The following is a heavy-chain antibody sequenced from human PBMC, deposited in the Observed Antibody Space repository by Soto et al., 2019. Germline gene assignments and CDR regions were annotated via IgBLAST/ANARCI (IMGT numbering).Heavy chain of an antibody. Sequence: PSETLSLTCTVSGGSISSGGYYWSWIRQHPGKGLEWIGYIYNGGSTYYRPSLESRMHMSLDATRNHYSLRLTSVTAADTAVYFCARAPVGLDTISYFDYWGQGKLVTVYS. CDR3: ARAPVGLDTISYFDY. V-gene: IGHV4-30-4*08. CDR1: GGSISSGGYY. CDR2: IYNGGST. D-gene: IGHD3-3*01. J-gene: IGHJ4*02.